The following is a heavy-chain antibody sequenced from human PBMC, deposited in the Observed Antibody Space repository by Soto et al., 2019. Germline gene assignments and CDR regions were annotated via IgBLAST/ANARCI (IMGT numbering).Heavy chain of an antibody. J-gene: IGHJ4*02. CDR2: IYHSGST. V-gene: IGHV4-4*02. CDR3: ARAAAAGTTLDY. D-gene: IGHD6-13*01. Sequence: QVQLQESGPGLVKPSGTLSLTCAVSGGSISSSNWWSWVRQPPGKGLEWIGEIYHSGSTNHNPSLKSRVTISLDKSKNQCSLKLSSVTAADTAVYYCARAAAAGTTLDYWGQGTLVTVSS. CDR1: GGSISSSNW.